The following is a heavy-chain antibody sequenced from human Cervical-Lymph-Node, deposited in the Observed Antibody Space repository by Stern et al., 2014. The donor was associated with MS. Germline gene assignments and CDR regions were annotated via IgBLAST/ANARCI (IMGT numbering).Heavy chain of an antibody. CDR2: IIPVFGTP. D-gene: IGHD2-2*01. V-gene: IGHV1-69*01. J-gene: IGHJ6*02. Sequence: QVQLVQSGSEVRKAGSSVNVTFKASGGTFRSFAVNWVRQAPGQGLEWVGGIIPVFGTPTYAQKFQGRVTIISDESTNTVYVELSSLTTDDTATYFCASAHPATRRGYKGMNVWGQGTTIAVSS. CDR1: GGTFRSFA. CDR3: ASAHPATRRGYKGMNV.